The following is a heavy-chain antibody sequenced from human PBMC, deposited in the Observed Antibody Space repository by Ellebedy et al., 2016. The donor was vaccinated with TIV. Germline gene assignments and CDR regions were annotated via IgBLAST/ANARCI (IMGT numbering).Heavy chain of an antibody. CDR2: ISAYNGNT. D-gene: IGHD4-11*01. V-gene: IGHV1-18*04. CDR1: GYTFTSYG. Sequence: ASVKVSCXASGYTFTSYGISWVRQPPGQGLEWMGWISAYNGNTNYAQKLQGRVTMTTDTSTSTAYMELRSLRSDDTAVYYCARDTEPLGFDYWGQGTLVTVSS. CDR3: ARDTEPLGFDY. J-gene: IGHJ4*02.